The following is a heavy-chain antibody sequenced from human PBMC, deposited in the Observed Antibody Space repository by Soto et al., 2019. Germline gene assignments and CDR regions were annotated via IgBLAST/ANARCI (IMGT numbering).Heavy chain of an antibody. CDR1: GSTFSNYA. Sequence: QVQLVQSGPVVKKPGSSVKVSCKASGSTFSNYAFSWVRQARGQGLEWMGGIILIFGTTNYAQEFQDRVTITGDESTSTVYMALSSLRSEDTAVYYSARVASTKYDFWSCNYMNWFDPWGQGTLVTVSS. J-gene: IGHJ5*02. D-gene: IGHD3-3*01. CDR2: IILIFGTT. V-gene: IGHV1-69*12. CDR3: ARVASTKYDFWSCNYMNWFDP.